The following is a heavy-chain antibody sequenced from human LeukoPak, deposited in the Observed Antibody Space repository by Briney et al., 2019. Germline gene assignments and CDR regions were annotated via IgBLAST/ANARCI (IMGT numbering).Heavy chain of an antibody. D-gene: IGHD1-14*01. J-gene: IGHJ4*02. CDR3: TRDRSRAEDD. V-gene: IGHV3-7*01. CDR2: INQGGSDK. CDR1: GFTFSSSW. Sequence: PGGSLRLCCAASGFTFSSSWMSWVRQAPGKGLEWVANINQGGSDKYYVDSVKGRFTISRDNANNLLYLQMNSLRGEDTAVYYCTRDRSRAEDDWGQGTLVTVSS.